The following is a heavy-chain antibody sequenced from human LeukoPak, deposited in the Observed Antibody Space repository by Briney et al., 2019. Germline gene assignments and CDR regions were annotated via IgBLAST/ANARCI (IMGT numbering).Heavy chain of an antibody. CDR2: IYSGGST. Sequence: SGGSLRLSCAASGFTVSSNYMSWVRQAPGKGLEWVSVIYSGGSTYYADSVKGRFAISRDNSKNTLSLQMNSLRAEDTAVYYCAKHYDYPAAFDIWGQGTMVTVSS. V-gene: IGHV3-66*04. CDR1: GFTVSSNY. J-gene: IGHJ3*02. D-gene: IGHD5-12*01. CDR3: AKHYDYPAAFDI.